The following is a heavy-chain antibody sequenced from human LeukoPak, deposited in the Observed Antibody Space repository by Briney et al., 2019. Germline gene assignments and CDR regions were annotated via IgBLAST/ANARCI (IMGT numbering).Heavy chain of an antibody. CDR2: IIPIFGTA. D-gene: IGHD2-21*02. V-gene: IGHV1-69*13. J-gene: IGHJ6*02. CDR1: GYTFTSYG. Sequence: SVKVSCKASGYTFTSYGISWVRQAPGQGLEWMGGIIPIFGTANYAQKFQGGVTITADESTSTAYMELSSLRSEDTAVYYCAIAYCGGDCYTDYYYGMDVWGQGTTVTVSS. CDR3: AIAYCGGDCYTDYYYGMDV.